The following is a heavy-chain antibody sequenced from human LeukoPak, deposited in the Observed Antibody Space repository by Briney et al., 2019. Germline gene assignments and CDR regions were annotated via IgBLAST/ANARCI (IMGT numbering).Heavy chain of an antibody. J-gene: IGHJ4*02. CDR2: IYHSGST. CDR1: GGSISSSNW. Sequence: SGTLSLTCAVSGGSISSSNWWSWVRQPPGKGLEWIGEIYHSGSTIYNPSIKSRVTISVDKSKNQFSLKLSSVTAADTAVYYCARVPSGGYCSGGSCPRPFAEIDYWGQGTLVTVSS. V-gene: IGHV4-4*02. CDR3: ARVPSGGYCSGGSCPRPFAEIDY. D-gene: IGHD2-15*01.